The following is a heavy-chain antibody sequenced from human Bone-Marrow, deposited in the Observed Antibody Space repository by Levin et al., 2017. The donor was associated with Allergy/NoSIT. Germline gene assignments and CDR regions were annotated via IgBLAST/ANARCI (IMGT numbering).Heavy chain of an antibody. J-gene: IGHJ6*02. D-gene: IGHD6-19*01. CDR2: IGTAGDT. CDR3: ARDHRDWSSGWLGGYGMDV. V-gene: IGHV3-13*01. CDR1: GFTFSSYV. Sequence: GESLKISCAASGFTFSSYVMHWVRQATGKGLEWVSAIGTAGDTYYPGSVKGRFTISRENAKNSLYLQMNSLRAGDTAVYYCARDHRDWSSGWLGGYGMDVWGQGTTVTVSS.